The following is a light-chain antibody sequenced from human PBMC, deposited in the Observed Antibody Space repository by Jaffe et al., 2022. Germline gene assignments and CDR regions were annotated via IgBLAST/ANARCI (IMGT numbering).Light chain of an antibody. CDR2: KTS. J-gene: IGKJ1*01. V-gene: IGKV1-5*03. CDR3: HQYNIFST. CDR1: QSVSPW. Sequence: DIQMTQSPSALSASVGDRVTITCRASQSVSPWLAWYQQKPGKAPKLLIYKTSYLQTGVPSRFSGSGSGTEFTLTISSLQPDDFATYHCHQYNIFSTFGQGTKVEVK.